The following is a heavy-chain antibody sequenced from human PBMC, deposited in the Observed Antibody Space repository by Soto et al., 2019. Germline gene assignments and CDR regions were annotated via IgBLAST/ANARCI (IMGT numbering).Heavy chain of an antibody. CDR2: TYYRSKWYN. V-gene: IGHV6-1*01. CDR3: ARQSRQQLDRNYYYGKDV. CDR1: VDSVSSNSAA. J-gene: IGHJ6*02. Sequence: PSQTLSLTCAISVDSVSSNSAAWNWIRQSPSRGLEGLGRTYYRSKWYNDYAVSVKSRITINPDTSKNQFSLQLNSVTPEDTAVYYCARQSRQQLDRNYYYGKDVWGQGTTVTVSS. D-gene: IGHD6-13*01.